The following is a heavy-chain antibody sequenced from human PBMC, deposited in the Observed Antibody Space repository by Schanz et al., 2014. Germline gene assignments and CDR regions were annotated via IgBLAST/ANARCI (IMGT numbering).Heavy chain of an antibody. J-gene: IGHJ4*02. V-gene: IGHV3-23*01. CDR2: ISGSGGST. CDR3: AKQIDYDIWAVTRY. CDR1: GFTFNSYA. D-gene: IGHD3-9*01. Sequence: EVQLLESGGGLVQPGESLRVSCAASGFTFNSYAMSWVRQAPGKGLEWVSAISGSGGSTYYADSVKGRFTISRDNSKNTLYLQRNSLRAEDTAVCDCAKQIDYDIWAVTRYWGQGTLVTVSS.